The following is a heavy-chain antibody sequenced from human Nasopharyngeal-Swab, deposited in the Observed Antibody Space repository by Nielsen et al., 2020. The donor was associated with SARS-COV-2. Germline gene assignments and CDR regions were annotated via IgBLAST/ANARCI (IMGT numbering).Heavy chain of an antibody. CDR2: IKQDGSEK. J-gene: IGHJ4*02. CDR1: GFTFRNYW. Sequence: GESLKISCAASGFTFRNYWMNWVRQAPGKGLEWVANIKQDGSEKYYVDSVKGRFTISRDNAKNSLFLQMNSLRVGDTAVYYCAREVAGRGVDYWGQGTLVTVSS. D-gene: IGHD2-15*01. V-gene: IGHV3-7*01. CDR3: AREVAGRGVDY.